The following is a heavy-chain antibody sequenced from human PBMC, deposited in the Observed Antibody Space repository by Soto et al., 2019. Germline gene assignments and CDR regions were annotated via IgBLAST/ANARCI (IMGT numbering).Heavy chain of an antibody. J-gene: IGHJ4*02. D-gene: IGHD3-22*01. Sequence: GGSLRLSCAASGFTFSSYSMSWVRQAPGKGLEWVSGFRTGADDGTTYYADSVKGRFTISRDNSKNTLYLQMTSLRAGDTAVYFCARGSQYYYDGSGPLDCWGQGTLVTVSS. CDR1: GFTFSSYS. CDR2: FRTGADDGTT. V-gene: IGHV3-23*01. CDR3: ARGSQYYYDGSGPLDC.